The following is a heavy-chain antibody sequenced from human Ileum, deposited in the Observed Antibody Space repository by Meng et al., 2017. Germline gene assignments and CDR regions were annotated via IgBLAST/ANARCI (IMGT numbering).Heavy chain of an antibody. CDR3: ARRSSGYQAGLNLNDY. D-gene: IGHD3-22*01. J-gene: IGHJ4*02. V-gene: IGHV1-18*01. CDR2: ISGYNGNT. Sequence: VKLVQSGAEVKKPGASVKVSCKASGYTFTSYGISWVRQAPGQGLEYMGWISGYNGNTNYVEKFQGRVTMTTDTSTRTAYMELRSLRSDDTAVYYCARRSSGYQAGLNLNDYWGQGTLVTVSS. CDR1: GYTFTSYG.